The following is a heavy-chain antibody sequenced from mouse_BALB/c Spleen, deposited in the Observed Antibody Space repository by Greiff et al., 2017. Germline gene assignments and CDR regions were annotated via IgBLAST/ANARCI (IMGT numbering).Heavy chain of an antibody. D-gene: IGHD1-2*01. CDR1: GFTFSSYA. CDR3: ARGQFITTALDY. Sequence: DVKLVESGGGLVKPGGSLKLSCAASGFTFSSYAMSWVRQTPEKRLEWVASISSGGSTYYPDSVKGRFTISRDNARNILYLQMSSLRSEDTAMYYCARGQFITTALDYWGQGTTLTVSS. CDR2: ISSGGST. J-gene: IGHJ2*01. V-gene: IGHV5-6-5*01.